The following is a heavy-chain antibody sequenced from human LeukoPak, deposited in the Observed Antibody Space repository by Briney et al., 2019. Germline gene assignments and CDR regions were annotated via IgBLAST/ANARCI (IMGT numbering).Heavy chain of an antibody. D-gene: IGHD3/OR15-3a*01. Sequence: PSETLSLTCTVSGGSISSSSFYWGWIRQPPGKGLEWIGSIYSSGTTYYSPSLKSRVTISVDTSKNQFSLKLNSVTAADTAVYYCARVDGHFDYWGQGTLVTVSS. CDR3: ARVDGHFDY. CDR2: IYSSGTT. V-gene: IGHV4-39*01. J-gene: IGHJ4*02. CDR1: GGSISSSSFY.